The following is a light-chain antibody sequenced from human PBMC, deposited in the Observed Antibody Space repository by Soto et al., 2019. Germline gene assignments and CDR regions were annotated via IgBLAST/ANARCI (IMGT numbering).Light chain of an antibody. CDR3: SSYTSMTTLV. J-gene: IGLJ1*01. CDR2: EVS. CDR1: SSDVGGYIY. V-gene: IGLV2-14*01. Sequence: QSALTQPASVSGSPGQSITISCTGTSSDVGGYIYVSWYRQHPGKAPKPIIYEVSNRPSGVSNRFSGSKSGNTASLTISGLKAEDEADYYCSSYTSMTTLVFGTGTKLTVL.